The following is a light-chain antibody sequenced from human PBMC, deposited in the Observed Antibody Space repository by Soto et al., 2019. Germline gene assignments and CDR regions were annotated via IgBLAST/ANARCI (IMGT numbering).Light chain of an antibody. CDR3: NSYTSSSTHV. CDR1: ISDIGGYNY. J-gene: IGLJ1*01. V-gene: IGLV2-14*01. CDR2: DVS. Sequence: QSALTQPASVSGSPGQSITISCTGTISDIGGYNYVSWYQQHPGKAPKLMIYDVSKRPSGVSDRFSGSKSGNTASLTISGLQADDEAVYYCNSYTSSSTHVFGTGTKLTVL.